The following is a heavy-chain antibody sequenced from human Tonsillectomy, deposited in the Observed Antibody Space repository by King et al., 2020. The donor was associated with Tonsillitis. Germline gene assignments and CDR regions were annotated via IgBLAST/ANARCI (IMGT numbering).Heavy chain of an antibody. CDR2: ISGSGGST. Sequence: VQLVESGGGLVQPGGSLRLSCAASGFTFSSYAMSWVRQAPGKGLEWVSAISGSGGSTYYADSVKGRFTISRDNSKNTLYLQMNSLRAEDTAVYYCAKDGSSMAGACTISFVYWGQGALVTVSS. CDR3: AKDGSSMAGACTISFVY. CDR1: GFTFSSYA. J-gene: IGHJ4*02. D-gene: IGHD5-12*01. V-gene: IGHV3-23*04.